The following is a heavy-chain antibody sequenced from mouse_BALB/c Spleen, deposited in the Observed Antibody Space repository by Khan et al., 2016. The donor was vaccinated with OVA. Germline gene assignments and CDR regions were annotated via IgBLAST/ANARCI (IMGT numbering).Heavy chain of an antibody. CDR3: ARRTYFGYTFAY. CDR2: IYPGSGYT. V-gene: IGHV1-77*01. D-gene: IGHD1-2*01. J-gene: IGHJ3*01. Sequence: QVQLKESGAELARPGASVKLSCTASGYTFTDYYINWVKQRPGQGLEWIGEIYPGSGYTYYNEKFKDKATLTADKSSTTSYMQLSSLTSEDSAVYFCARRTYFGYTFAYWGQGTLVTVSA. CDR1: GYTFTDYY.